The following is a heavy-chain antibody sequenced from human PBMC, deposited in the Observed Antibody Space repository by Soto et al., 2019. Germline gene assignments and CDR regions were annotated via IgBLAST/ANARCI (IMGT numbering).Heavy chain of an antibody. CDR1: GFMFSSYV. D-gene: IGHD4-17*01. J-gene: IGHJ4*02. CDR3: AVLTTLTDADY. Sequence: EVQLLESGGGLVQPGGSLRLSCAASGFMFSSYVMSWVRQAPGKGLEWVSGVSGSGSRTYYADSVKGRFSISRDNSRNTLYLQLNSLRAEDTAVYYCAVLTTLTDADYWGQGTLVTVPS. CDR2: VSGSGSRT. V-gene: IGHV3-23*01.